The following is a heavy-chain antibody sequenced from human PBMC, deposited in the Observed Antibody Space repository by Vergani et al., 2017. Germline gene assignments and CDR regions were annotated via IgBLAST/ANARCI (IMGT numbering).Heavy chain of an antibody. J-gene: IGHJ4*02. CDR3: AATAYYYDSSGYLVLDY. CDR1: GFTFSDYY. Sequence: QVQLVESGGGLVKPGGSLRLSCAASGFTFSDYYMSWIRQAPGKGLEWVSAISGSGGSTYYADSVKGRFTISRDNSKNTLYLQMNSLRAEDTAVYYCAATAYYYDSSGYLVLDYWGQGTLVTVSS. CDR2: ISGSGGST. D-gene: IGHD3-22*01. V-gene: IGHV3-11*04.